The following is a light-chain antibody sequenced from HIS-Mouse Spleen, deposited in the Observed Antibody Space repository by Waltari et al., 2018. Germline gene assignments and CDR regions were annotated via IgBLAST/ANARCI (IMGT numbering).Light chain of an antibody. V-gene: IGLV2-8*01. CDR1: SSDVGGYNY. Sequence: QSALTQPPSASGSPGQSVHISCTRTSSDVGGYNYVSWYQQHPGKAPKLMLYEVSSRPSGAPDRFSGSKSGNTASLTVSGLQAEDEADYYCSSYAGSNNFVVFGGGTKLTVL. CDR2: EVS. J-gene: IGLJ2*01. CDR3: SSYAGSNNFVV.